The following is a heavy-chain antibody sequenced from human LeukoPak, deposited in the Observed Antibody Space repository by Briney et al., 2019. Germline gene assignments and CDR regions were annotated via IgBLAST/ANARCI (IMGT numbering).Heavy chain of an antibody. V-gene: IGHV5-51*01. CDR1: GYTFSSYW. CDR2: IYPGDSDT. J-gene: IGHJ3*02. CDR3: ARRKYQLLGAFDI. D-gene: IGHD2-2*01. Sequence: GESLKISCKGAGYTFSSYWIGWVRQMPGKGLEWMGSIYPGDSDTRYSPSFQGQVTFSADESISTAYLRWSRLKASDTAIYYCARRKYQLLGAFDIWGQGTMVTVSS.